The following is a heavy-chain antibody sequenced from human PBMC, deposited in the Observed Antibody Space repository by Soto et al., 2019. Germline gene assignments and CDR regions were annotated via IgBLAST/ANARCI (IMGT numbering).Heavy chain of an antibody. CDR1: GFTFSGAW. CDR2: IKSKRDGETT. Sequence: EVQVVESGGGLVKPGESLKLSCSTSGFTFSGAWMTWVRQAPRKGLEWVALIKSKRDGETTHYAAPVEGRFTISRDDSKSTLSLQMNSLKVEDTAVYYCVTDVPNDVYPYDYWGQGALVTVSS. V-gene: IGHV3-15*01. D-gene: IGHD2-8*01. CDR3: VTDVPNDVYPYDY. J-gene: IGHJ4*02.